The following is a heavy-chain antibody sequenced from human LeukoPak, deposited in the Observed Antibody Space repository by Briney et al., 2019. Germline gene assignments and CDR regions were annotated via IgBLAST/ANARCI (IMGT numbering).Heavy chain of an antibody. CDR3: ARHDFYSASYPFDY. CDR2: IYSSGSA. D-gene: IGHD1-26*01. J-gene: IGHJ4*02. V-gene: IGHV4-39*01. Sequence: SETLSLTCIVSGGSINTGSYSWGWIRQPPGKALEWIGSIYSSGSAHYTPSLKTRVTISADTSRSQFSLKVTSLTAADTAVYYCARHDFYSASYPFDYWGQGTLVVVSS. CDR1: GGSINTGSYS.